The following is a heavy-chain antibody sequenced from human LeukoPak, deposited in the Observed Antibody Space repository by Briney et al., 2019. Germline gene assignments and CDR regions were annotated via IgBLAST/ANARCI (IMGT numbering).Heavy chain of an antibody. J-gene: IGHJ4*02. V-gene: IGHV4-34*01. CDR1: GGSFSGYY. Sequence: SETLSLTCAVYGGSFSGYYWSWIRQPPGKGLEWIGEINHSGSTNYNPSLKSRVTTSVDTSKNQFSLKLSSVTAADTAVYYCARGHLVTGVDYWGQGTLVTVSS. CDR3: ARGHLVTGVDY. CDR2: INHSGST. D-gene: IGHD1-20*01.